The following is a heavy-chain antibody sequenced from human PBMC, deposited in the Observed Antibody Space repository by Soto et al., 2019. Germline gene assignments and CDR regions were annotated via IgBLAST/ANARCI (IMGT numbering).Heavy chain of an antibody. CDR2: ISYDGSNK. CDR3: ARSGSYLDYYYGMDV. D-gene: IGHD1-26*01. CDR1: GFTFSSYG. J-gene: IGHJ6*02. Sequence: GGSLRLSCAASGFTFSSYGMHWVRQAPGKGLEWVAVISYDGSNKYYADSVKGRFTISRDNSKNTLYLQMNSLRAEDTAVYYCARSGSYLDYYYGMDVWGQGTTVTVSS. V-gene: IGHV3-30*03.